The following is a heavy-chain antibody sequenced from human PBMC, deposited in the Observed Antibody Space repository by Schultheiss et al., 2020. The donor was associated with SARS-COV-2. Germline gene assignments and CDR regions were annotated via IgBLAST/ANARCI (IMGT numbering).Heavy chain of an antibody. V-gene: IGHV1-18*04. D-gene: IGHD5-12*01. J-gene: IGHJ4*02. CDR1: GYTFTGYY. Sequence: ASVKVSCKASGYTFTGYYMHWVRQAPGQGLEWMGWISAYNGNTNYAQKLQGRVTMTTDTSTSTAYMELRSLRSDDTAVYYCARGVSRGYSGPGEYWGQGTLVTVSS. CDR2: ISAYNGNT. CDR3: ARGVSRGYSGPGEY.